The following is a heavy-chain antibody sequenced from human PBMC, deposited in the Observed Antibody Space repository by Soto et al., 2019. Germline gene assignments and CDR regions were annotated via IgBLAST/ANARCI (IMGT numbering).Heavy chain of an antibody. CDR1: GFTFSSHN. D-gene: IGHD4-17*01. J-gene: IGHJ5*01. Sequence: EVQLVESGGGLVQPGGSLRLSCAASGFTFSSHNMNWVRQAPGKGLEWVSYISSSSITIYYADSVKGRFTISRDNAKNSLYLQMNNRRAEDTVVYYCARRYGWFDSWGQGTLVTVSS. CDR3: ARRYGWFDS. V-gene: IGHV3-48*01. CDR2: ISSSSITI.